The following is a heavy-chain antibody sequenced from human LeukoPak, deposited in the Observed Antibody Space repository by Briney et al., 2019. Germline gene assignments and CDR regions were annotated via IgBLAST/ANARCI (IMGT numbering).Heavy chain of an antibody. V-gene: IGHV1-8*01. CDR3: ARGPSRDYGSGSSWFDP. CDR1: GYTFSAYD. J-gene: IGHJ5*02. CDR2: MNPNSGNT. D-gene: IGHD3-10*01. Sequence: ASVKVSCKASGYTFSAYDINWVRQVTGQGLEWMGWMNPNSGNTGYAQKIQGRVTMTRNTSINTAYMELSSLRSEDTAVYYCARGPSRDYGSGSSWFDPWGQGTLVTVSS.